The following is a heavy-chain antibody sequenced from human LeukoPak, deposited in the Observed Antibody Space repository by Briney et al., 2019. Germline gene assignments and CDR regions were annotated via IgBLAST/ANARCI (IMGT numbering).Heavy chain of an antibody. V-gene: IGHV6-1*01. CDR3: ARGVTMVRGVTTWFDP. J-gene: IGHJ5*02. D-gene: IGHD3-10*01. Sequence: SPTLSLTFAISGDSVSSNSATWNWIRQSPSRGLEWLGRAYYRSKGYNDYAVSVKSRITINPDTSKNQFSLQLNSVTPEDTAVYYCARGVTMVRGVTTWFDPWGQGTLVTVSS. CDR1: GDSVSSNSAT. CDR2: AYYRSKGYN.